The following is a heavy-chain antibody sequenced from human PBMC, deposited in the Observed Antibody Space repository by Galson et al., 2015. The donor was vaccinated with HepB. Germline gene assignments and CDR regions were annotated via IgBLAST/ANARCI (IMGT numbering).Heavy chain of an antibody. V-gene: IGHV1-69*04. CDR3: ASLGENAFDI. J-gene: IGHJ3*02. Sequence: SVKVSCKASGYTFASYAMNWVRQAPGQGLEWMGRIIPILGIANYAQKFQGRVTITADKSTSTAYMELSSLRSEDTAVYYCASLGENAFDIWGQGTMVTVSS. CDR1: GYTFASYA. CDR2: IIPILGIA. D-gene: IGHD4-17*01.